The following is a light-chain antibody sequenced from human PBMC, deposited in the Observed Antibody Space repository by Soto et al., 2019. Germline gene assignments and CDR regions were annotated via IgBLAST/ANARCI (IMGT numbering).Light chain of an antibody. CDR1: QSVSSSY. Sequence: EIVLTQSPGTLSLSPGERATLSCRASQSVSSSYLAWYQQKPGQAPRLLIYGASSRATGNPDRFSGSGSGTDFTLTISRLEPEDFAVYYCHQYGSSLLFTFGPGTKVDIK. V-gene: IGKV3-20*01. CDR3: HQYGSSLLFT. CDR2: GAS. J-gene: IGKJ3*01.